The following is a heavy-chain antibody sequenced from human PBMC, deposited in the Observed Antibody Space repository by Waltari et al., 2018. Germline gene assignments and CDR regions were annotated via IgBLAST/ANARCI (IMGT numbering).Heavy chain of an antibody. CDR1: GYLINIVYY. D-gene: IGHD2-2*02. V-gene: IGHV4-38-2*01. J-gene: IGHJ4*02. CDR3: VRSGLGYCTSSTCYKNDD. Sequence: QVQLQESGPGLVRPSETLSLTCVVSGYLINIVYYLGWVRQTPGKGLQWSGSIYHGGVTYYNPSLKSRLTLSVDTSRNQFSLKLTSVTAADTAIYYCVRSGLGYCTSSTCYKNDDWGQGTLVTVSS. CDR2: IYHGGVT.